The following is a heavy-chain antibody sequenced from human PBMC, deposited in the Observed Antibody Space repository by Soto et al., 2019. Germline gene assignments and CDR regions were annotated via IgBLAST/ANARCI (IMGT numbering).Heavy chain of an antibody. CDR2: ISYDGSNK. J-gene: IGHJ4*02. Sequence: QVQLVESGGGVVQPGRSLRLSCAASGFTFSSYAMHWVRQAPGKGLEWVAVISYDGSNKYYADSVKDRFTISRDNSNNTLYLQMNSLRAEDTAVYYCARDPVAYCGGDCRTFDYWGQGTLVTVSS. CDR1: GFTFSSYA. CDR3: ARDPVAYCGGDCRTFDY. V-gene: IGHV3-30-3*01. D-gene: IGHD2-21*02.